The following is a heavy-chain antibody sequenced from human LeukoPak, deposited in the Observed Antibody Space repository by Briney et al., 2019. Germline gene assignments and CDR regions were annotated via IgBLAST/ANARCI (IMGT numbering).Heavy chain of an antibody. Sequence: ASVKVSCKASGYTFTGYYMHWVRQAPGQGLEWMGWINPNSGGTNYAQKFQGRVTVTRDTSISTAYMELSRLRSDDTAVYYCARVSYYYDSSGSLGYWGQGTLVTVSS. V-gene: IGHV1-2*02. D-gene: IGHD3-22*01. CDR2: INPNSGGT. CDR1: GYTFTGYY. CDR3: ARVSYYYDSSGSLGY. J-gene: IGHJ4*02.